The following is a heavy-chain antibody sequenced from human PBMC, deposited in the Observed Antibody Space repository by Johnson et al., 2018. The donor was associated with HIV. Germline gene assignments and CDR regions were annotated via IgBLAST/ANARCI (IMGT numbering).Heavy chain of an antibody. V-gene: IGHV3-73*02. Sequence: VQLVESGGGLVQPGGSLKLSCAASGFTFSGSGMHWVRQASGKGLEWVGRIRSKANSYATAYAASVKGRFTISRDDSKNTAYLQMNSLKTEDTAVYYCTTDGYGGYSYGYGAFDIWGQGTMVTVSS. CDR2: IRSKANSYAT. CDR3: TTDGYGGYSYGYGAFDI. J-gene: IGHJ3*02. CDR1: GFTFSGSG. D-gene: IGHD5-18*01.